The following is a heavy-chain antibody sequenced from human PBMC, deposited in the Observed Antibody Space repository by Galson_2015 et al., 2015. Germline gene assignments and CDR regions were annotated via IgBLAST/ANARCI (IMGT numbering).Heavy chain of an antibody. CDR3: ARGRDNTGGYYYTFDY. J-gene: IGHJ4*02. CDR1: GGTFSSYA. D-gene: IGHD3-22*01. CDR2: IIPIFGTA. Sequence: SVKVSCKASGGTFSSYAISWVRQAPGQGLEWMGGIIPIFGTANYAQKFQGRVTITADESTSTAYMELSSLRSEDTAVYYCARGRDNTGGYYYTFDYWGQGTLVTVSS. V-gene: IGHV1-69*13.